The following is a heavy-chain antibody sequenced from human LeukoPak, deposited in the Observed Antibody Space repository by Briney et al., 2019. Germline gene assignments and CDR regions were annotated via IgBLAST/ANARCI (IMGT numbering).Heavy chain of an antibody. CDR1: GGSINSGNYY. CDR2: IYTSGST. Sequence: SQTLSLTCTVSGGSINSGNYYWSWIRQPAGKGLEWIGRIYTSGSTNYSPSLKSRLTISIDTSKNQFSLKLSSVTAADTAVYYCARTEPSGTTSHWGQGTLVTVSS. CDR3: ARTEPSGTTSH. D-gene: IGHD1-1*01. V-gene: IGHV4-61*02. J-gene: IGHJ4*02.